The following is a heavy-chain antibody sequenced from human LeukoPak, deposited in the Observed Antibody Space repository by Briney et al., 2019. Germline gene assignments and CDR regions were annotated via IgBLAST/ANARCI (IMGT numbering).Heavy chain of an antibody. D-gene: IGHD3-9*01. Sequence: GRSLRLSCTASGFTFNSYGMHWVRQAPGKGLEWVAVISYDGSNKFYADSVKGRFTISRDNAESSVYLQMNSLRVDDTGLYYCTRDIDDVLTGDDAFDVWGQGTVVTVSS. CDR2: ISYDGSNK. V-gene: IGHV3-30*03. CDR3: TRDIDDVLTGDDAFDV. J-gene: IGHJ3*01. CDR1: GFTFNSYG.